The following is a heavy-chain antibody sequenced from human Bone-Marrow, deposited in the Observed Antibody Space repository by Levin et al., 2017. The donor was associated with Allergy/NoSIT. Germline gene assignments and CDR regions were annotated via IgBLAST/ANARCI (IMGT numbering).Heavy chain of an antibody. CDR1: GYIFTGYF. J-gene: IGHJ4*02. CDR3: ARDRVGTVLFDY. CDR2: INPNTGDT. Sequence: LGESLKISCKASGYIFTGYFIHWVRQAPGQGLEWMGRINPNTGDTDFAQKFHDRVAMTGDTSITTAYMELSSLRSDDTAVYYCARDRVGTVLFDYWGQGSLVTVSS. D-gene: IGHD2-21*02. V-gene: IGHV1-2*06.